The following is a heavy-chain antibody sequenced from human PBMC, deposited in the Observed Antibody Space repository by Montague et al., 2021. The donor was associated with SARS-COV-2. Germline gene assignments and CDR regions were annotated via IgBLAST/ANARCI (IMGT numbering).Heavy chain of an antibody. CDR1: GASIRSYY. D-gene: IGHD3-3*01. J-gene: IGHJ4*02. CDR3: ARVWIGYVDK. Sequence: SETLSLTCSVSGASIRSYYWSWIRLPPGKRLEWLGYIYYTGGTNQNPSLKSPVTISVDTSRSQFSLRLTSVTAADTAVYFCARVWIGYVDKWGQGTLVTVSS. V-gene: IGHV4-59*13. CDR2: IYYTGGT.